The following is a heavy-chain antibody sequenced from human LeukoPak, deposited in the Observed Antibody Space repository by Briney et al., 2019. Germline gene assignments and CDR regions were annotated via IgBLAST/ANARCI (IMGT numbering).Heavy chain of an antibody. CDR3: ARFSYYGSGSYRDC. J-gene: IGHJ4*02. D-gene: IGHD3-10*01. Sequence: ASVKVSCKASGYTFTGYYMHWVRQAPGQGLEWMGWINPNSGGTNYAQKFQGRVTMTRDTSISTAYMELSRLRSDDTAVYYCARFSYYGSGSYRDCWGQGTLVTVSS. CDR1: GYTFTGYY. CDR2: INPNSGGT. V-gene: IGHV1-2*02.